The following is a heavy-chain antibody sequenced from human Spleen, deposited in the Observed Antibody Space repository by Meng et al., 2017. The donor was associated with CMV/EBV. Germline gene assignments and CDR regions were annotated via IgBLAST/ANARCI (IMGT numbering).Heavy chain of an antibody. J-gene: IGHJ6*02. CDR2: IIPILGIA. V-gene: IGHV1-69*10. CDR1: GFTFNTYA. Sequence: ASGFTFNTYAMSWVRQAPGKGLEWMGGIIPILGIANYAQKFQGRVTITADKSTSTAYMELSSLRSEDTAVYYCARGGENYYYNDVDVWGQGTTVTVSS. CDR3: ARGGENYYYNDVDV.